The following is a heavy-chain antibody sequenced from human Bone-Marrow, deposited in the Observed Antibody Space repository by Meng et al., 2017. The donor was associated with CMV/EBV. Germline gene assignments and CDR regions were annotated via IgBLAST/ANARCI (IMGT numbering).Heavy chain of an antibody. D-gene: IGHD2-2*01. CDR3: ARGGNLGYCSSTSCSYYYYGMDV. CDR2: IIPIFGTA. Sequence: SVKVSCKASGGTFSSYTISWVRQAPGQGLEWMGGIIPIFGTANYAQKFQGRVTITTDESTSTAYMELSRLRSEDTAVYYCARGGNLGYCSSTSCSYYYYGMDVWGQGTTVTVSS. CDR1: GGTFSSYT. V-gene: IGHV1-69*05. J-gene: IGHJ6*02.